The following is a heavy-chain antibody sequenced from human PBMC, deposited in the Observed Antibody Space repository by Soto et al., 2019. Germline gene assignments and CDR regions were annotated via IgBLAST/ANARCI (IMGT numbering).Heavy chain of an antibody. V-gene: IGHV3-23*01. D-gene: IGHD2-8*01. CDR2: ISGSGGST. CDR1: GFTFSSYA. CDR3: AKDPLAPIVLMVYAIVTPENDAFDI. J-gene: IGHJ3*02. Sequence: EVQLLESGGGLVQPGGSLRLSCAASGFTFSSYAMSWVRQAPGKGLEWVSAISGSGGSTYYADSVKGRFTISRDNSKNTLYLQMNSLRAEDTAVYYCAKDPLAPIVLMVYAIVTPENDAFDIWGQGTMVTVSS.